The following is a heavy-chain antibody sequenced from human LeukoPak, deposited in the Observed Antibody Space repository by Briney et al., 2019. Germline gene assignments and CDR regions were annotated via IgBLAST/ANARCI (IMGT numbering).Heavy chain of an antibody. D-gene: IGHD6-19*01. V-gene: IGHV4-39*01. CDR3: ARHQWLESNWFDP. Sequence: SETLSLTCTVSGGSISRSSYYWGWIRQPPGKGLEWIGSTYYGGSTYYSSSLKSRVTISVDTSKTHFSLRLSSVTAADTAMYYCARHQWLESNWFDPWGQGTLVTVSS. CDR2: TYYGGST. CDR1: GGSISRSSYY. J-gene: IGHJ5*02.